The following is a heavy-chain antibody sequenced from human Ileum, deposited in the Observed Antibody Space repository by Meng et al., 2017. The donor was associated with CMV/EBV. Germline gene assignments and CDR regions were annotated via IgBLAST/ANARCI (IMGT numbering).Heavy chain of an antibody. Sequence: TLSLSGATSGGSVSSREWGGRGRQPEGKGLEYIVKIYHSGSTNYNASLKIPVTISVDKSKIQFSLKLSSVTAADTAVYYCASLSGTDYWGQGTLVTVSS. V-gene: IGHV4-4*02. J-gene: IGHJ4*02. CDR1: GGSVSSREW. CDR2: IYHSGST. CDR3: ASLSGTDY. D-gene: IGHD3-10*01.